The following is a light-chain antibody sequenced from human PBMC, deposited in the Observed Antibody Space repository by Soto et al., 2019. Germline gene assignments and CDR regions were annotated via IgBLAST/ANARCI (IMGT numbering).Light chain of an antibody. CDR3: QKYNSAPWT. V-gene: IGKV1-27*01. CDR1: QGISNY. Sequence: DIQMTQSPSSLSASVGDRVTITCRASQGISNYLAWYQQKPGKVPKLLIYAASTLQSGVPSRFSGTGSGTEFAISIRSPQTEDVASYYCQKYNSAPWTLGQGTKVEIK. CDR2: AAS. J-gene: IGKJ1*01.